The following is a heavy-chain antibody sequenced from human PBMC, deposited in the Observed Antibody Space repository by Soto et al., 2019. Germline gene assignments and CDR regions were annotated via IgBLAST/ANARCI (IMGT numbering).Heavy chain of an antibody. D-gene: IGHD3-3*01. J-gene: IGHJ5*02. CDR2: IYSSGST. CDR3: ARGQRFSDWFDP. V-gene: IGHV4-4*07. CDR1: GGAIGCHY. Sequence: PSETLSLTCTISGGAIGCHYWTWIRQPAGKGLEWIGRIYSSGSTQYNPSLQSRVTMSLDTSKNQFSLRLESVTAADTAVYYCARGQRFSDWFDPWGQGTLVTVSS.